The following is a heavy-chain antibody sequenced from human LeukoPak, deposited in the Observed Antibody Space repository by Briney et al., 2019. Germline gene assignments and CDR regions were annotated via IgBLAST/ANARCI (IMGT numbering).Heavy chain of an antibody. CDR3: ARLEYSSSSYFDY. J-gene: IGHJ4*02. V-gene: IGHV4-59*08. CDR1: SGSISSYY. Sequence: SETLSLTCTVSSGSISSYYWSWIRQPPGKGLEWIGYIYYSGSTNYNPSLKSRVTISVDTSKNQFSLKLSSVTAADTAVYYCARLEYSSSSYFDYWGQGTLVTVSS. D-gene: IGHD6-6*01. CDR2: IYYSGST.